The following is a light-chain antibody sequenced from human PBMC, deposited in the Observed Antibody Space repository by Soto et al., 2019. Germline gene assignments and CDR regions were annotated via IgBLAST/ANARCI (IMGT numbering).Light chain of an antibody. CDR2: AAS. CDR1: QNIIRH. CDR3: QHGYSLRIA. Sequence: THTPSSLSASVEDEVTIPCRASQNIIRHLNWYQHQPRRAPRLLIYAASTVQSGAPSSFTGSGSGTEFTPTITGLQPEDSITYYCQHGYSLRIAFGQGTRLEIK. V-gene: IGKV1-39*01. J-gene: IGKJ5*01.